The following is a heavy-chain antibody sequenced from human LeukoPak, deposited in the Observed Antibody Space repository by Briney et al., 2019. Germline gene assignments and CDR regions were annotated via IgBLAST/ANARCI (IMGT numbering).Heavy chain of an antibody. Sequence: ASVTVSGKASGYTFNNFFISWVRQAPGQGLEWVGWISPHSHTTHYAEKFQGRVTMTTDTSTTAVYMELRSLRSDDTAVYFCARGQTMYYWGQGTPVTVSS. CDR3: ARGQTMYY. D-gene: IGHD3-10*02. V-gene: IGHV1-18*01. J-gene: IGHJ4*02. CDR2: ISPHSHTT. CDR1: GYTFNNFF.